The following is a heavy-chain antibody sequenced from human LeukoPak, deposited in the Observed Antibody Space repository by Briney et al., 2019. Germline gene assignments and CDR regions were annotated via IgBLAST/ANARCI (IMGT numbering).Heavy chain of an antibody. CDR3: AKDSYYSSGSYKGYMDV. CDR1: GFTFRNYW. D-gene: IGHD3-10*01. J-gene: IGHJ6*03. Sequence: GGSLRLSCAASGFTFRNYWMHWVRQVPGKGLVWVSRINDDGTFTTYAEPVKGRFIISRDNAKNTLYLQMNSLRVEDTAVYYCAKDSYYSSGSYKGYMDVWGKGTTVTVSS. CDR2: INDDGTFT. V-gene: IGHV3-74*01.